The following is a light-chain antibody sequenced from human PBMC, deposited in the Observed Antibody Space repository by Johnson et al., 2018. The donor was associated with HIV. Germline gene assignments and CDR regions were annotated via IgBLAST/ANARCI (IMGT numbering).Light chain of an antibody. V-gene: IGLV1-51*02. CDR3: ATWDASLSANV. J-gene: IGLJ1*01. Sequence: QAVLTQPPSVSAAPGLWVTVSCSGTTSNIGDHSVSWFQHLPGAAPKLLIYDNDRRPSGVPDRFSGSKSAASATLDITGLQSGDEGDYYCATWDASLSANVFGTGTKVTVL. CDR1: TSNIGDHS. CDR2: DND.